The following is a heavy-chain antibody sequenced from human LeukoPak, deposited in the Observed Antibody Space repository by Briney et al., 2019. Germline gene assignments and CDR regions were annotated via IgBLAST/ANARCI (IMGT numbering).Heavy chain of an antibody. J-gene: IGHJ4*02. CDR2: IDSDGYST. Sequence: GGSLRLSCAASRFTFNTYWMHWVRQAPGKGLVWVSRIDSDGYSTAYADSVKGRFTISRDNSKNTLYLQMNSLRAEDTAVYYCAKGQSRELDYWGQGTLVTVSS. CDR3: AKGQSRELDY. D-gene: IGHD3-10*01. CDR1: RFTFNTYW. V-gene: IGHV3-74*01.